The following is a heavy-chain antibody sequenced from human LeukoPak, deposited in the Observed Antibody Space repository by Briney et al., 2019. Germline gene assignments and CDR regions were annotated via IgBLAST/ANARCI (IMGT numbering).Heavy chain of an antibody. CDR1: GGSISSSSYY. D-gene: IGHD5-24*01. CDR3: ARGDGYEYAFDI. J-gene: IGHJ3*02. V-gene: IGHV4-39*07. Sequence: SETLSLTCTVSGGSISSSSYYWGWIRQPPGKGLEWIGSIYYSGSTYYNPSLKSRVTISVDTSKNQFSLKLSSVTAADTAVYYCARGDGYEYAFDIWGQGTMVTVSS. CDR2: IYYSGST.